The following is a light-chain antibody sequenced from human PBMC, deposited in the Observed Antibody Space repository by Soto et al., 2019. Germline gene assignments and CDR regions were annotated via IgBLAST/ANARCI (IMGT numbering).Light chain of an antibody. CDR3: SSYADTNNLL. Sequence: QSALTQPASVSGSPGQSITISCTGTSSDIGAYKYVSWYQQHPGKAPKLMIYAVSERPSGVPDRFSGSKSGNTASLTVSGLQAEDEADYYCSSYADTNNLLFGGGTKLTVL. CDR1: SSDIGAYKY. CDR2: AVS. V-gene: IGLV2-8*01. J-gene: IGLJ2*01.